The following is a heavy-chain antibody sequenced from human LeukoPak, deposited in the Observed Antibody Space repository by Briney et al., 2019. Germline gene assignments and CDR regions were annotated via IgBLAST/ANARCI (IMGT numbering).Heavy chain of an antibody. J-gene: IGHJ6*02. Sequence: PVKVSCKASGGTFSSYAISWVRQAPGQGLEWMGGIIPIFGTANYAQKFQGRVTITADESTSTAYMELSSLRSEDTAVYYCASAGYPQKRYYYYGMDVWGQGTTVTVSS. D-gene: IGHD5-18*01. V-gene: IGHV1-69*13. CDR3: ASAGYPQKRYYYYGMDV. CDR2: IIPIFGTA. CDR1: GGTFSSYA.